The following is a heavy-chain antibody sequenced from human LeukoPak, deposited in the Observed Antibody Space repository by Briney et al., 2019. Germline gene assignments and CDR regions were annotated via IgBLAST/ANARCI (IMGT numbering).Heavy chain of an antibody. CDR1: GYSLTQLS. J-gene: IGHJ4*02. V-gene: IGHV1-24*01. D-gene: IGHD3-3*01. CDR2: FDPVDGET. Sequence: ASVKVSCKVSGYSLTQLSMHWVRQGIGRGLEWMGGFDPVDGETIYAQKFQGRVTTTENKSTDTAYMELSSLRSDDTAVYYCAILLEDYAFSTGSAKDYWGQGTLVTVSS. CDR3: AILLEDYAFSTGSAKDY.